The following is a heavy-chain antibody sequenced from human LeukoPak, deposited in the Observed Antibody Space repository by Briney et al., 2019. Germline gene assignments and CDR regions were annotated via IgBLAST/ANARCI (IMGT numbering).Heavy chain of an antibody. J-gene: IGHJ3*02. V-gene: IGHV4-34*01. D-gene: IGHD4-17*01. CDR2: INHSGST. CDR3: ARGSRYGDSGAFDI. CDR1: GGSFSGYY. Sequence: PSETLSLTCAVYGGSFSGYYWSWIRQPPGKGLEWIGEINHSGSTNYNPSLKSRVTISVDKSKNQFSLKLSSVTAADTAVYYCARGSRYGDSGAFDIWGQGTMVTVSS.